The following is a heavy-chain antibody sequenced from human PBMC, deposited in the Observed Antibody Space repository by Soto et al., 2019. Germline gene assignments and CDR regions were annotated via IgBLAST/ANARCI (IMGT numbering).Heavy chain of an antibody. J-gene: IGHJ4*02. D-gene: IGHD3-22*01. V-gene: IGHV3-49*04. CDR1: GFTFGDYA. Sequence: GGSLRLSCTASGFTFGDYAMSWVRQAPGKGLEWVGFIRSKAYGGTTEYAASVKGRFTISRDDSKSIAYLQMNSLKTEDTAVYYCTREVGYYDSSGYYLDYWGQGTLVTVSS. CDR3: TREVGYYDSSGYYLDY. CDR2: IRSKAYGGTT.